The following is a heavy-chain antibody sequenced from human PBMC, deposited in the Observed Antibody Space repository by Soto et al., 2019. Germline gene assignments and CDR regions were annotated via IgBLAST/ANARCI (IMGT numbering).Heavy chain of an antibody. J-gene: IGHJ4*02. D-gene: IGHD2-8*02. CDR1: GFTFSDYA. CDR2: IGGNGALT. Sequence: EVHLLESGGGLVQPGGSVRLSCAASGFTFSDYAMTWVRQAPGRGLEWVSAIGGNGALTYYADSVKGRCTISRDNYKNLVSLLMTGLRGDETAIYYCARSASTGWDIRGHFDHWGQGTLLTVSS. CDR3: ARSASTGWDIRGHFDH. V-gene: IGHV3-23*01.